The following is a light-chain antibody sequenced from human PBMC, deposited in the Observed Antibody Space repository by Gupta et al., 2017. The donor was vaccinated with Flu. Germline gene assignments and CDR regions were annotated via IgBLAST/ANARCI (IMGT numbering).Light chain of an antibody. J-gene: IGLJ2*01. CDR1: SSDVGGYNY. V-gene: IGLV2-14*01. CDR3: SSDTSSSTLV. CDR2: EVS. Sequence: SALTQPASVSGSPGPSITISCTGTSSDVGGYNYVSWYQQHPGKAPKLMIYEVSKRPAGVANRFSGSKSGNTASLTISGRQEEDEADYYCSSDTSSSTLVFGGGTKLTVL.